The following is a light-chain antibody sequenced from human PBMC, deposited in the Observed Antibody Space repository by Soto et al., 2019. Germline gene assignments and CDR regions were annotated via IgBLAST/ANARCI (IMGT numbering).Light chain of an antibody. CDR3: QESMAG. V-gene: IGKV3-15*01. J-gene: IGKJ5*01. CDR2: GAS. CDR1: QSVSSN. Sequence: EIVMTQSPATLSVSPGERAALSCRASQSVSSNLAWYQQKPGQAPRLLIYGASTRATDIPARFSGSGSGTEFTPTISSLQSEDFAVYYCQESMAGFGQGTRLEI.